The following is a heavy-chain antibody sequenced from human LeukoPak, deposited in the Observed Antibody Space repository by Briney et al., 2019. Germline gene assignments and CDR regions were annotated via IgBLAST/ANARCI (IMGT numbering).Heavy chain of an antibody. J-gene: IGHJ4*01. V-gene: IGHV1-69*06. Sequence: LRASVKDSCKASVGTFSSYAISWVRQAPGQGLEWMGGIIPIFGAANYAQKLQGRVPITADKSTSTAYMELSSLRSENTAVYYVAREDSSSSVDYWGKGTLVTVSS. CDR2: IIPIFGAA. CDR3: AREDSSSSVDY. D-gene: IGHD6-6*01. CDR1: VGTFSSYA.